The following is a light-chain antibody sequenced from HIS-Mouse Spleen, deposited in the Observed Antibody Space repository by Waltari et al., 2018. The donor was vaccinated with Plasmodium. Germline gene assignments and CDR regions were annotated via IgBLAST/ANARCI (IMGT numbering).Light chain of an antibody. CDR1: QGISSY. V-gene: IGKV1-8*01. CDR3: QQYYSYPLT. J-gene: IGKJ4*01. CDR2: AAS. Sequence: AIRMTQSPSSFSASTGDRVTIPCRAIQGISSYLAWYQQKPGKAPKLLIYAASTLQSGVPSRFSGSGSGTDFTLTISCLQSEDFATYYCQQYYSYPLTFGGGTKVEIK.